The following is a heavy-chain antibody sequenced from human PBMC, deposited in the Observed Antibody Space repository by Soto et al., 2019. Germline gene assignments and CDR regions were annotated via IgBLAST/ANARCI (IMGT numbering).Heavy chain of an antibody. V-gene: IGHV1-69*01. J-gene: IGHJ6*02. Sequence: QVQLVQSGAEVKEPGSSVRVSCKASGGTFDNFIMNWVRQTPGRGLEWMGGIVPMLGTPTYAEKFKGRVTISATGSTSTMYMEVTSLRSEATAIYYCARNGTYSSSLSKYSGMDVWGQGTTVTVSS. D-gene: IGHD1-26*01. CDR2: IVPMLGTP. CDR3: ARNGTYSSSLSKYSGMDV. CDR1: GGTFDNFI.